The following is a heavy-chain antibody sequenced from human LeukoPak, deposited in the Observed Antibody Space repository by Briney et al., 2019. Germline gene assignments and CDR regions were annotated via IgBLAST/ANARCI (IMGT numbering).Heavy chain of an antibody. J-gene: IGHJ4*02. CDR3: ARRSPLEWLSEQYYFDY. V-gene: IGHV3-7*03. Sequence: GGSLRLSCAASGFTFHNNWMSWVRQAPGKGLEWVANINQDGSEKNYVDSVKGRFTISRDNAKNSLSLQMNSLRAEDTAVYYCARRSPLEWLSEQYYFDYWGQGTLVTVSS. CDR1: GFTFHNNW. CDR2: INQDGSEK. D-gene: IGHD3-3*01.